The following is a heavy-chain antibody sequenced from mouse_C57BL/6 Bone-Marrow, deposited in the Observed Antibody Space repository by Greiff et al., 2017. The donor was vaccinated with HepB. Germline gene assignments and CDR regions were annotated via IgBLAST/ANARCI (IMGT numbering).Heavy chain of an antibody. CDR3: ANMVTTRGFDY. V-gene: IGHV1-69*01. CDR2: IDPSDSYT. D-gene: IGHD2-2*01. J-gene: IGHJ2*01. Sequence: QVQLQQSGAELVMPGASVKLSCKASGYTFTSYWMHWVKQRPGQGLEWIGEIDPSDSYTNYNQKFKGKSTLTVDKSSSTAYMQLSSLTSEDSAVYYCANMVTTRGFDYWGQGTTLTVSS. CDR1: GYTFTSYW.